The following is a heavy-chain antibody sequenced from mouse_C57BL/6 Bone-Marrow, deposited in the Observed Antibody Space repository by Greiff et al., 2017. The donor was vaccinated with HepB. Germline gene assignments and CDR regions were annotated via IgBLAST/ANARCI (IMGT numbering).Heavy chain of an antibody. Sequence: EVKLVESGGDLVKPGGSLKLSCAASGFTFSSYGMSWVRQTPDKRLEWVATISSGGSYTYYPDSVKGRFTISRDNAKNTLYLQMSSLKSEDTAMYYCARQPYYSNFWFAYWGQGTLVTVSA. V-gene: IGHV5-6*01. CDR1: GFTFSSYG. CDR3: ARQPYYSNFWFAY. CDR2: ISSGGSYT. J-gene: IGHJ3*01. D-gene: IGHD2-5*01.